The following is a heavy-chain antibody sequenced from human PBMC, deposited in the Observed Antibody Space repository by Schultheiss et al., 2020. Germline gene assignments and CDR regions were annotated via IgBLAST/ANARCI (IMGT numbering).Heavy chain of an antibody. CDR1: GGSISSYY. V-gene: IGHV4-4*07. Sequence: SETLSLTCTVSGGSISSYYWSWIRQPAGKGLEWIGRIYTSGSTNYNPSLKSRVTISVDTYKNQFSLKLSSVTAADTAVYYCARAYYDYVWGSYRYPLVYFDYWGQGTLVTVSS. CDR3: ARAYYDYVWGSYRYPLVYFDY. D-gene: IGHD3-16*02. J-gene: IGHJ4*02. CDR2: IYTSGST.